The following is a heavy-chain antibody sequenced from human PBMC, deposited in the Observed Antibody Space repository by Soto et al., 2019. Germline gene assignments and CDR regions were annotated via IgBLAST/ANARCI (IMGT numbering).Heavy chain of an antibody. V-gene: IGHV1-18*01. Sequence: QVQLVQSGAEVKKPGASVKVSCKASGYTFTSYGISWVRQAPGQGLEWMGWISAYNGNTNYAQKLQGRVTMTTDTPTSTAYMELRSLRSDDTAVYYCARVVYSSGWLSFEYFQHWGQGTLVTVSS. J-gene: IGHJ1*01. D-gene: IGHD6-19*01. CDR2: ISAYNGNT. CDR3: ARVVYSSGWLSFEYFQH. CDR1: GYTFTSYG.